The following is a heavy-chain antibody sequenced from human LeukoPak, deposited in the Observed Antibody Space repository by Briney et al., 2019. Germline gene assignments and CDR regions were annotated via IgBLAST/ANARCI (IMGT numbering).Heavy chain of an antibody. D-gene: IGHD2-15*01. CDR2: IYSGGNT. J-gene: IGHJ4*02. V-gene: IGHV3-53*01. Sequence: PGGSLRLSCTVSGFTVSSNSWSWVRQAPGKGLEWGSFIYSGGNTHYSDSVKGRFTLSRDNSKNTLYLQMNSLRAEDTAIYYCARRAGEYSHPYDYWGQGTLVTVSS. CDR1: GFTVSSNS. CDR3: ARRAGEYSHPYDY.